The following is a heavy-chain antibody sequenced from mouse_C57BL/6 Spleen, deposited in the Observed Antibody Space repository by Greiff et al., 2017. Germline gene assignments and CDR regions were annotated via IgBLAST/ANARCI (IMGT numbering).Heavy chain of an antibody. D-gene: IGHD2-1*01. J-gene: IGHJ2*01. V-gene: IGHV1-80*01. CDR2: IYPGDGDT. CDR3: AREGGNYLYYFDY. Sequence: QVQLQQSGAELVKPGASVKISCKASGYAFSSYWMNWVKQRPGKGLEWIGQIYPGDGDTNYNGKFKGKATLTADTSSSPAYMQLSSLTSEDSAVYFCAREGGNYLYYFDYWGQGTTLTVSS. CDR1: GYAFSSYW.